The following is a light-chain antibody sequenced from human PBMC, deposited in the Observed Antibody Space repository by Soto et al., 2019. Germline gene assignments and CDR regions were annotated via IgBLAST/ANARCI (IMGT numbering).Light chain of an antibody. Sequence: IVMTQSPATLSVSPGERAALSCRASQSVSSYLAWYQQKPGQAPRLLIYDASNRATGIPARFSGSGSGTDFTLTISSLEPEDFAVYSSLTFGGGTKVDI. V-gene: IGKV3-11*01. CDR1: QSVSSY. J-gene: IGKJ4*01. CDR2: DAS. CDR3: LT.